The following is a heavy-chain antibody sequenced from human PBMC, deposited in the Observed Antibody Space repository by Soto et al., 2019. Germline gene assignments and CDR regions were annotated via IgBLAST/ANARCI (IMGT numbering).Heavy chain of an antibody. CDR3: AKAAEYSSSPGSDFDY. V-gene: IGHV3-23*01. D-gene: IGHD6-6*01. CDR1: GFTFSRYA. Sequence: GGSLRLSCAASGFTFSRYAMSWFRQAPGKGLEWVSAISGSGGSTYYADSVKGRFTISRDNSKNTLYLQMNSLRAEDTAVYYCAKAAEYSSSPGSDFDYWGQGTLVTVSS. J-gene: IGHJ4*02. CDR2: ISGSGGST.